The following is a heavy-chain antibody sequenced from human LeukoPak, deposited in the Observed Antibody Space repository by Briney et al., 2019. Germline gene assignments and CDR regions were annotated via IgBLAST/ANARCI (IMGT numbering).Heavy chain of an antibody. Sequence: ASVKVSCKASGYTFTSYAMHWVRQAPGQRLEWMGWINAGNGNTKYSQKFQGRVTITRDTSASTAYMELSSLRSEDTAVYYCARTGTHIWQLVVWGQGTLVTVSS. V-gene: IGHV1-3*01. CDR1: GYTFTSYA. J-gene: IGHJ4*02. CDR3: ARTGTHIWQLVV. CDR2: INAGNGNT. D-gene: IGHD6-13*01.